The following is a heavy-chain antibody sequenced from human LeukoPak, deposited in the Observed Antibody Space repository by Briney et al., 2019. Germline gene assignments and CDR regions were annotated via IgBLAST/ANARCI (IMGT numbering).Heavy chain of an antibody. CDR3: ARESTPYYYDSSGYYY. CDR2: INPNSGGT. CDR1: GYTFTGYY. D-gene: IGHD3-22*01. V-gene: IGHV1-2*02. J-gene: IGHJ4*02. Sequence: ASVKVSCKASGYTFTGYYMHWVRQAPGQGLEWMGWINPNSGGTNYAQKFQGRVTMTRDTSISIAYMELSRLRSDDTAVYYCARESTPYYYDSSGYYYWGQGTLVTVSS.